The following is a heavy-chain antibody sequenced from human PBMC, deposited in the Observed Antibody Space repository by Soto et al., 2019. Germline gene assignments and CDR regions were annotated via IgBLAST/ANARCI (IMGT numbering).Heavy chain of an antibody. D-gene: IGHD6-19*01. V-gene: IGHV3-30-3*01. CDR2: ISYDGSNK. J-gene: IGHJ4*02. CDR3: ARDGSSGWQFDY. Sequence: GSLRLSCAASGFTFSSYAMHWVRQAPGKGLEWVAVISYDGSNKYYADSVKGRFTISRDNSKNTLYLQMNSLRAEDTAVYYCARDGSSGWQFDYWGQGTLVTVSS. CDR1: GFTFSSYA.